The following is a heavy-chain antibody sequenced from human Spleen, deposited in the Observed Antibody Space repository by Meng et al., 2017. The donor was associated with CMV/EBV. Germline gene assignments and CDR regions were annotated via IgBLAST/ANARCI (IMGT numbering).Heavy chain of an antibody. CDR2: IYSSGST. D-gene: IGHD3-9*01. V-gene: IGHV4-31*02. CDR1: GGSISRGGYY. Sequence: SGGSISRGGYYWSWIRQHPGKGLEWIGYIYSSGSTYYNPSRRSRVTISEDTSKNQFSLKLTSVTDADTAVYYCARTDDILTGGNMDVWGQGTTVTVSS. J-gene: IGHJ6*02. CDR3: ARTDDILTGGNMDV.